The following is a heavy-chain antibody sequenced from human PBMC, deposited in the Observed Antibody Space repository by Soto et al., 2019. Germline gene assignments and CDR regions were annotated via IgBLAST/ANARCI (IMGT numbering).Heavy chain of an antibody. CDR3: ARSSDCISTSCYWFDP. V-gene: IGHV4-31*03. CDR2: IYYSGST. D-gene: IGHD2-2*01. J-gene: IGHJ5*02. Sequence: QVQLQESGPGLVKPSQTLSLTCTVSGGSISSGGYYWSWIRQHPGKGLEWIGYIYYSGSTYYNPSLKSRVTISVDPSKNQFSLKLSSVTAADTAVYYCARSSDCISTSCYWFDPWGQGTLVTVSS. CDR1: GGSISSGGYY.